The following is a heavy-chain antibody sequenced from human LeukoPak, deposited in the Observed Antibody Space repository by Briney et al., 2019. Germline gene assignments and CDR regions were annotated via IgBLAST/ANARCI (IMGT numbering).Heavy chain of an antibody. Sequence: SETLSLTCTVTGGSISYDYWSWIRQSPGKRLEWIGYIHYSGATNYSPSLKGRVTISVDTSKNQFSLKLSSVTAADTALYYCATLRVASTAVFDSWGQGALVTVSS. CDR1: GGSISYDY. CDR3: ATLRVASTAVFDS. CDR2: IHYSGAT. J-gene: IGHJ4*02. V-gene: IGHV4-59*08. D-gene: IGHD2-21*02.